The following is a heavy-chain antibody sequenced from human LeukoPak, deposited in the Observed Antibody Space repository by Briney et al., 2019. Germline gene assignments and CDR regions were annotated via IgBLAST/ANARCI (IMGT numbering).Heavy chain of an antibody. CDR1: GFTFSTYG. CDR2: INDKGTNR. Sequence: GGSLRLSCAASGFTFSTYGINWVRQAPGKGLEWVSAINDKGTNRFYADAVKGRFTISRDNSRNTLFLQMTSLRGDDTAVYYCARSLKWNLVGFDYWGQGTLVTVSP. J-gene: IGHJ4*02. V-gene: IGHV3-23*01. D-gene: IGHD1-1*01. CDR3: ARSLKWNLVGFDY.